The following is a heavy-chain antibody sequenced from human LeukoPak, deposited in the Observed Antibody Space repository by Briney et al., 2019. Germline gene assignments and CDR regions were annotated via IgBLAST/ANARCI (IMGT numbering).Heavy chain of an antibody. Sequence: SATLSLTCAFYGGSFSGYYWRWIRHPPGKGLEGIMEISHSGSTNYNTSLKSRVTISVDTSKNQSSLKLSSVTAADTAVYYCARTHPDYYASGFDPWGQGTLVTVSS. CDR1: GGSFSGYY. D-gene: IGHD3-10*01. CDR3: ARTHPDYYASGFDP. CDR2: ISHSGST. J-gene: IGHJ5*02. V-gene: IGHV4-34*01.